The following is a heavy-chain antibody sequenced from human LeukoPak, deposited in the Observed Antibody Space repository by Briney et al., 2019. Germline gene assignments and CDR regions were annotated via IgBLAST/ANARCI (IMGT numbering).Heavy chain of an antibody. CDR2: IYYTGDT. Sequence: SETLSLTCTVSGGSINSHYWSWIRQPPGKGLEWIGYIYYTGDTNYNPSLKSRVTMSVDTSKNQFSLKLRSVTAADTAVYYCARPSYDGSGAYAFDIWGQGTLVTVSS. D-gene: IGHD3-22*01. CDR3: ARPSYDGSGAYAFDI. CDR1: GGSINSHY. V-gene: IGHV4-59*08. J-gene: IGHJ3*02.